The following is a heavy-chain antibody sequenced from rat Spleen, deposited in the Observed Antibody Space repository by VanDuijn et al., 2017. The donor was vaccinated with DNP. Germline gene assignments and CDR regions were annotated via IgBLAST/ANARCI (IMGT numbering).Heavy chain of an antibody. V-gene: IGHV5S10*01. CDR2: IIYDGTRT. D-gene: IGHD4-2*01. CDR1: VSTFSDYN. Sequence: EVQLVESGGTLVQPGRSLKLSCEASVSTFSDYNMAWVRQGPKKGLEWVATIIYDGTRTYYRDSVKGRFTISRDNAENTLFLQMDSLRSEDTATYYCATHGEKGYWYFDFWGPGTMVTVSS. J-gene: IGHJ1*01. CDR3: ATHGEKGYWYFDF.